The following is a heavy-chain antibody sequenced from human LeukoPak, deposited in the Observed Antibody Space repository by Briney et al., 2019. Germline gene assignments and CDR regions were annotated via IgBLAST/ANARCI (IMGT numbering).Heavy chain of an antibody. CDR3: AREDQAASDY. CDR1: GFTFRLYE. J-gene: IGHJ4*02. CDR2: ISSSGTTM. Sequence: GGSLRLSCAASGFTFRLYEMNWVRQAPGKGLQWVSYISSSGTTMKYGDSVKGRFTISRDNARNSLYLQMSSLRVEDTAVYYCAREDQAASDYWGQGTLVTVSS. V-gene: IGHV3-48*03.